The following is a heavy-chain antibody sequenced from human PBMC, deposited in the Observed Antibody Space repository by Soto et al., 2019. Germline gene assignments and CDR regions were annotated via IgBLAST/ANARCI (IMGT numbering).Heavy chain of an antibody. V-gene: IGHV4-61*01. CDR3: AREFSNSPEAFDS. CDR1: GGSVNSDNYY. CDR2: IFYTGST. J-gene: IGHJ4*02. Sequence: QVHLQESGPGQVKPSETLSLICTVSGGSVNSDNYYWSWIRQPPVMGLEWIGYIFYTGSTNYNPSLKSRVTISIDTSRNQFSLKLSSVTAADTAVYYCAREFSNSPEAFDSWGQGSLVTVSS. D-gene: IGHD6-6*01.